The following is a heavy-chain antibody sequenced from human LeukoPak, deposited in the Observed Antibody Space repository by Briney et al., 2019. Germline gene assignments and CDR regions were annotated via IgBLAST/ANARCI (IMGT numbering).Heavy chain of an antibody. J-gene: IGHJ4*02. V-gene: IGHV3-20*04. Sequence: PGGSLRLSCATSGVSFDNYGMTWVRQAPQNPVDLVYGLNWNEKNTGYEDSVRGRFSISRDNAKDSRFLQMDSLRVEDTALYYCARGEQWLDSWGRGTLVTVSS. CDR1: GVSFDNYG. CDR2: LNWNEKNT. CDR3: ARGEQWLDS. D-gene: IGHD6-19*01.